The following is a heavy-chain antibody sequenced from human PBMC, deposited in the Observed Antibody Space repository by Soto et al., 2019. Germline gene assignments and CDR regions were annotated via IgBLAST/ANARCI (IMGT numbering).Heavy chain of an antibody. CDR1: GGSFSGYY. V-gene: IGHV4-34*01. CDR3: ARAAARRTGLDY. CDR2: INHSGST. D-gene: IGHD6-6*01. J-gene: IGHJ4*02. Sequence: SVTLSLTCAVYGGSFSGYYWSWIRQPPGKGLEWIGEINHSGSTNYNPSLKSRVTISVDTSKNQFYLKLSSVTAADTAVYYCARAAARRTGLDYWGQGTLLTVSS.